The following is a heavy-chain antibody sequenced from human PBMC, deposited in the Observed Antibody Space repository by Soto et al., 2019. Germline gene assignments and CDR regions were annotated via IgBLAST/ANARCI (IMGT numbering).Heavy chain of an antibody. Sequence: EVQLVESGGGLVLPGGSLRLSCAASGFTFSRYWMHWVRQAPGKGLVWVSRISSYGSDTHYADSVKGRFTIARDNAKNTLYLQMNSLVADDTAVYYCASIYAYAAVYYWYGLDVWGQGTTVTVSS. CDR2: ISSYGSDT. V-gene: IGHV3-74*01. CDR1: GFTFSRYW. J-gene: IGHJ6*02. CDR3: ASIYAYAAVYYWYGLDV. D-gene: IGHD3-16*01.